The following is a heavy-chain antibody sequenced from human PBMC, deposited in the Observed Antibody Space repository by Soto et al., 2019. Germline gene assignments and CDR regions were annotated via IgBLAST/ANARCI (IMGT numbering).Heavy chain of an antibody. CDR1: GFSLSVSGQG. V-gene: IGHV2-5*02. Sequence: SGPTLVNPTQTLTLTCTFSGFSLSVSGQGVGWIRQPPGKALEWLALTYWDDAKRYSPPLRSRLTITTDTYRKEVVMTMTNMDPADTATYYCAHFSGSFSLFFDYWGHVMLVTVSS. D-gene: IGHD1-26*01. J-gene: IGHJ4*01. CDR3: AHFSGSFSLFFDY. CDR2: TYWDDAK.